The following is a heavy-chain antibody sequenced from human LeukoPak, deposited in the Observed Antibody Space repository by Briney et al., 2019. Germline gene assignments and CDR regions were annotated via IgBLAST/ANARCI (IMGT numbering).Heavy chain of an antibody. J-gene: IGHJ4*02. Sequence: GGSLRLSCAASGFTFSSYAMNWVRQAPGKGLEWVSAISVSGGSTYYADSVKGRFTISRDNSKNTLYLQMNTLRAEDTAVYYCAKGVKHIVVVTAQHYFDYWGQGTLVTVSS. V-gene: IGHV3-23*01. CDR2: ISVSGGST. D-gene: IGHD2-21*02. CDR3: AKGVKHIVVVTAQHYFDY. CDR1: GFTFSSYA.